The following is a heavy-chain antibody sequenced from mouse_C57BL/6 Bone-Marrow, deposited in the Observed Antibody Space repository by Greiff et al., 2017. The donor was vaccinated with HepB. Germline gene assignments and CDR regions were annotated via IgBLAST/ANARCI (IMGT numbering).Heavy chain of an antibody. D-gene: IGHD1-1*01. V-gene: IGHV5-6*01. CDR1: GFTINSYG. J-gene: IGHJ1*03. CDR2: ISSGGSYT. Sequence: VQLKESGGELVKPGGSLKVCCAASGFTINSYGMSWVRQTTDKRLEWVATISSGGSYTYYPDSVKGRFTISIDNAKNTLYLQRSSLKSEDTAMYFCAIGTLEGLCSFAVWRTSTTVPSSS. CDR3: AIGTLEGLCSFAV.